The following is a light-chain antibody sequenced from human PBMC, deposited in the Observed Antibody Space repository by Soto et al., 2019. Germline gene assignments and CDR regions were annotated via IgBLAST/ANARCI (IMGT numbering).Light chain of an antibody. J-gene: IGKJ1*01. CDR1: QSVSSPY. V-gene: IGKV3-20*01. Sequence: EIVLTQSPVTLSLSPGERVTLSWRASQSVSSPYLAWYQQKPGQAPRLLIYGASSRATGIPDRFSGSGSGTDFTLTISRLEPEDFAVYYCQQYGSSGTFGQGTKVDIK. CDR2: GAS. CDR3: QQYGSSGT.